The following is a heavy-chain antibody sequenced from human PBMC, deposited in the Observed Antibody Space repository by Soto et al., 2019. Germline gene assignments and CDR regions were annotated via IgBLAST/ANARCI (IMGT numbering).Heavy chain of an antibody. CDR3: ARPRSSSGYYYYGMDV. J-gene: IGHJ6*02. D-gene: IGHD6-6*01. Sequence: SGTRSLSRSVSGGSRISSSYEWGWIRHPPGKGLEWIGSIYYSGSTYYNPSLKSRVTISVDTSKNQFSLKLSSVTAADTAVYYCARPRSSSGYYYYGMDVWGQGTTVT. V-gene: IGHV4-39*01. CDR1: GGSRISSSYE. CDR2: IYYSGST.